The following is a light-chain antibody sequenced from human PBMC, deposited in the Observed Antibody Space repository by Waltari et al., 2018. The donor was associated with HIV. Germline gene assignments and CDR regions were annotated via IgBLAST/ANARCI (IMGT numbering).Light chain of an antibody. J-gene: IGLJ3*02. V-gene: IGLV3-25*03. Sequence: SYELTQPPSVSVSPGQTARITCSGDALPKQYAYWYQQKPGQAPVLVIYKDSERPSGIPERFSGSSSGTTVTLTISGVQAEDEADYYCQSADSSGTYYWVFGGGTKPTVL. CDR3: QSADSSGTYYWV. CDR2: KDS. CDR1: ALPKQY.